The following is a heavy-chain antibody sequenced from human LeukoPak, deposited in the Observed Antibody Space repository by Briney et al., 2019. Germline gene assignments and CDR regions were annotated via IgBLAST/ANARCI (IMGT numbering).Heavy chain of an antibody. V-gene: IGHV3-23*01. Sequence: PGGSLRLSCVASGLTFSSNAMSWVRKAPGTGLEWVSAIRGSTDGIYYANSVNGRFSISTHSSKNTQYLQKHSLITEATAAYYRAKVVKDYYCCFYVWGRGTTVIVAS. J-gene: IGHJ6*03. CDR1: GLTFSSNA. CDR3: AKVVKDYYCCFYV. D-gene: IGHD3-16*02. CDR2: IRGSTDGI.